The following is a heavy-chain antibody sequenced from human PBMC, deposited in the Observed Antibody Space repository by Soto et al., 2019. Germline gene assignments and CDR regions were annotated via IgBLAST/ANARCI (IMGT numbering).Heavy chain of an antibody. CDR2: IDYRGNT. CDR3: ARSRKSGDHSLGLDY. Sequence: SETLSLTCAVYGGSFGGLSWNWIRQSPGKKLEWIGEIDYRGNTNYNPSLRSRVTLSVDASKNQFSLNVRSVTAADAAIYYCARSRKSGDHSLGLDYWGRGTLVTVSS. D-gene: IGHD2-21*01. CDR1: GGSFGGLS. J-gene: IGHJ1*01. V-gene: IGHV4-34*01.